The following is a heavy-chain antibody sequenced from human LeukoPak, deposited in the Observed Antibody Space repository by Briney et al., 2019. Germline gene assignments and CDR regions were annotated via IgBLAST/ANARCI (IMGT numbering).Heavy chain of an antibody. CDR3: ARVVWGCSSTSCYAEDYYYGMDV. J-gene: IGHJ6*02. V-gene: IGHV1-18*01. D-gene: IGHD2-2*01. Sequence: GASVTVSCKASGYTFTSYGISWVRQAPGQGLEWMGWISAYNGNTNYAQKLQGRVTMTTDTSTSTAYMELRSLRSDDTAVYYCARVVWGCSSTSCYAEDYYYGMDVWGQGTTVTVSS. CDR2: ISAYNGNT. CDR1: GYTFTSYG.